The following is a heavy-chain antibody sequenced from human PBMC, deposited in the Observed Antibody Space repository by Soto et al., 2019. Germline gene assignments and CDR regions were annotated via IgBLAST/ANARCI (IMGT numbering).Heavy chain of an antibody. V-gene: IGHV4-30-4*01. D-gene: IGHD2-15*01. CDR2: IYYSGST. J-gene: IGHJ6*02. CDR1: GGSISSGDYY. CDR3: ARDGRYCSGGSCYSLSGMDV. Sequence: QVQLQESGPGLVKPSQTLSLTCTVSGGSISSGDYYWSWIRQPPGKGLEWIGYIYYSGSTYYNPSLKSRVTISVDTSKNQFSLKLSSVTAADTAVYYCARDGRYCSGGSCYSLSGMDVWGQGTTVTVSS.